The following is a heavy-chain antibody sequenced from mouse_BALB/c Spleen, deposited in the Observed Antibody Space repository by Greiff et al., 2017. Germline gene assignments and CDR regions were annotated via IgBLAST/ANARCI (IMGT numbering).Heavy chain of an antibody. CDR2: ISYDGSN. Sequence: EVQLQESGPGLVKPSQSLSLTCSVTGYSITSGYYWTWIRQFPGNKLEWMGYISYDGSNNYNPSLKNRISITRDTSKNQFFLKLNSVTTEDTATYYCARGTGTWFAYWGQGTLVTVSA. CDR3: ARGTGTWFAY. CDR1: GYSITSGYY. D-gene: IGHD4-1*01. J-gene: IGHJ3*01. V-gene: IGHV3-6*02.